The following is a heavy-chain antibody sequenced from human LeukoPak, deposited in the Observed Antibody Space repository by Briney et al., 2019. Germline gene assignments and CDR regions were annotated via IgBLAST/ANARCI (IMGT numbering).Heavy chain of an antibody. CDR3: ARDRPTGSYYSIDY. Sequence: GSSLRLSCAAFGFTFSDYGMHWVRQAPGKGLEWVAVIWYDGSNKYYGDSVKGRFTISRDNSKNKLYLQMNSLRVENTAVYYCARDRPTGSYYSIDYWGQGTLVTVSS. J-gene: IGHJ4*02. CDR2: IWYDGSNK. V-gene: IGHV3-33*01. CDR1: GFTFSDYG. D-gene: IGHD1-26*01.